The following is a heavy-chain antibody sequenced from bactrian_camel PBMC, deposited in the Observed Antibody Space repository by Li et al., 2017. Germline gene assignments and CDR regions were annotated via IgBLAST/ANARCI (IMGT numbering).Heavy chain of an antibody. CDR3: ATRQPSMGWVIDY. J-gene: IGHJ4*01. V-gene: IGHV3-2*01. CDR2: IYSDGSIT. CDR1: KLAYSRTC. D-gene: IGHD5*01. Sequence: HVQLVESGGGSVRAGGSLRLSCQASKLAYSRTCMGWFRQAPGKGLEWVSSIYSDGSITYYADSVKGRFTISRDNARNTVYLQVNSLKSEDTALYYCATRQPSMGWVIDYWGQGTQVTV.